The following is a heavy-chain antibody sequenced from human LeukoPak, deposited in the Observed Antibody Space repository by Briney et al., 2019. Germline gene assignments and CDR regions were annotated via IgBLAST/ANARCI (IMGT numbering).Heavy chain of an antibody. J-gene: IGHJ6*03. V-gene: IGHV3-48*01. CDR1: GFTFSSYS. Sequence: GESLRLSCAASGFTFSSYSMNWVRQAPGKGLEWVSYISSASNTIYYADSVKGRFTISRDNAKNSLYLQMSSLRAEDTALYYCARGAGVPAANWALYYYYYMDVWGKGTTVTVSS. CDR2: ISSASNTI. CDR3: ARGAGVPAANWALYYYYYMDV. D-gene: IGHD2-2*01.